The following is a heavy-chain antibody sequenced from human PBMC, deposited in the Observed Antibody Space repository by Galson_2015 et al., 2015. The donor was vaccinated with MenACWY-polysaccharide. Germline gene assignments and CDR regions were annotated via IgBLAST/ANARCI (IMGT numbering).Heavy chain of an antibody. V-gene: IGHV3-48*01. D-gene: IGHD2-21*02. Sequence: SLRLSCAASGFTFSDYSMHWIRQAPGQGLEWISYISGNSKAISYADSVRGRFTGSIDNGNNLVYLHMNSLRVEDTAVYYCARTPRSSVTWGQGTKVTVSS. CDR3: ARTPRSSVT. CDR1: GFTFSDYS. CDR2: ISGNSKAI. J-gene: IGHJ3*01.